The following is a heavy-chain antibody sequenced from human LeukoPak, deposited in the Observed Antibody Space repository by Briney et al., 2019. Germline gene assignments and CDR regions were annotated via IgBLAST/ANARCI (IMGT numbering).Heavy chain of an antibody. CDR3: ARRGGYGDSYWYFDL. J-gene: IGHJ2*01. CDR1: GFTFSNSW. Sequence: GGSLRLSCAASGFTFSNSWMNWVRQAPGKGLEWVSYISSSSRTKYYADSVKGRFTISRDNAKNSLYLQMNSLRAEDTAVYYCARRGGYGDSYWYFDLWGRGTLVTVSS. V-gene: IGHV3-48*01. CDR2: ISSSSRTK. D-gene: IGHD4-17*01.